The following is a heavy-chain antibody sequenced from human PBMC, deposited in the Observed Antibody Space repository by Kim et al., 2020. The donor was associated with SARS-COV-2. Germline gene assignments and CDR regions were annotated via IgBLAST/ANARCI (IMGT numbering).Heavy chain of an antibody. Sequence: GGSLRLSCAASGFSISTYDMHWMRQTPGKGLEWVAYVNGIGSTRHYADYVKGRFTISRDNAMNSLHLQMDSLRGEDTAVYYCAGYGDSHYWGQGTLVTVSS. CDR1: GFSISTYD. CDR3: AGYGDSHY. V-gene: IGHV3-48*03. CDR2: VNGIGSTR. J-gene: IGHJ4*02. D-gene: IGHD4-17*01.